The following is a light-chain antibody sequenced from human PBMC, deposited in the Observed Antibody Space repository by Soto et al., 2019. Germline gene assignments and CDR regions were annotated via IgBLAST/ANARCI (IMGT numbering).Light chain of an antibody. Sequence: QSALTQPASVSGSPGQSITISCTGTSSDIGGYNFVSWYQQHPDKAPKLVIYDVHNRPSGISNRFSGTKSGNTASLTISGLQAEDEAEYYCSSYTSKSTVVFGGGTKLTVL. J-gene: IGLJ2*01. CDR2: DVH. CDR3: SSYTSKSTVV. CDR1: SSDIGGYNF. V-gene: IGLV2-14*03.